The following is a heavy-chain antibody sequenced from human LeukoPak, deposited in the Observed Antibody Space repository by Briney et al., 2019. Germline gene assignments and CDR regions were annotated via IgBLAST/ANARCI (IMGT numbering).Heavy chain of an antibody. D-gene: IGHD2-21*02. J-gene: IGHJ4*02. CDR3: ARRTAYCGGDCYRFDY. V-gene: IGHV4-30-4*01. CDR2: IFYSGNT. Sequence: SQTLSLTCTVSGGSISCGDYYWSWIRQPPGKGLKWIGYIFYSGNTYYNPSLKSRVPISVDTSKNRFSLKLSSVTAADTAVYYCARRTAYCGGDCYRFDYWGQGTLVTVSS. CDR1: GGSISCGDYY.